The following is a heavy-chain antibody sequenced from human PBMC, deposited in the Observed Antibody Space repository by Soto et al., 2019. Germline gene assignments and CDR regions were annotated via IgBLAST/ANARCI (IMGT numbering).Heavy chain of an antibody. D-gene: IGHD5-18*01. Sequence: GGSLRLSCAASGFTFSSYAMHWVRQAPGKGLEWVAVISYDGSNKYYADSVKGRFTISRDNSKNTLYLQMNSLRAEDTAVYYWARELDTAMIYYYYYGMDVWGQGTTVTVSS. J-gene: IGHJ6*02. CDR1: GFTFSSYA. CDR2: ISYDGSNK. V-gene: IGHV3-30-3*01. CDR3: ARELDTAMIYYYYYGMDV.